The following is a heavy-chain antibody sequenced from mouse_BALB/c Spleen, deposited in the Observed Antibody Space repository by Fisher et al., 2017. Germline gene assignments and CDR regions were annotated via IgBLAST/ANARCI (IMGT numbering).Heavy chain of an antibody. CDR3: ARRTTVAYYYAMDY. D-gene: IGHD1-1*01. Sequence: RFTISRDNPKNTLFLQMTSLRSEDTAMYYCARRTTVAYYYAMDYWGQGTSVTVSS. J-gene: IGHJ4*01. V-gene: IGHV5-17*02.